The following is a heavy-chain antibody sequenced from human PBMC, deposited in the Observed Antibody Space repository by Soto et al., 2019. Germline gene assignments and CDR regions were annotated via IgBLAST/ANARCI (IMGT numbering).Heavy chain of an antibody. Sequence: QVQLQESGPGLAKPSETLSLTCTVSRGSISSYYWSWIRQPPGKGLEWIGYIYYSGSTNYNPSLNSRVAISVDTSKHQFSLKLSSVTAADTAVYYWASGPYGDYAFDYWGQGTLVTVSS. D-gene: IGHD4-17*01. J-gene: IGHJ4*02. CDR1: RGSISSYY. V-gene: IGHV4-59*01. CDR3: ASGPYGDYAFDY. CDR2: IYYSGST.